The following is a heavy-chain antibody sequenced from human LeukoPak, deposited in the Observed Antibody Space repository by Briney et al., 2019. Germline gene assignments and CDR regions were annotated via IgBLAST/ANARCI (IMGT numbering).Heavy chain of an antibody. J-gene: IGHJ6*03. Sequence: PGGSLRLSCAASGFTFSSYSMNWVRQAPGKGLEWVSSISSSSSYIYYADSVKGRFTISRDNAKNSLYLQMNSLRAEDTAVYYCATSSQAMDAPTASRAHYYMDVWGKGTTVTVSS. CDR1: GFTFSSYS. CDR3: ATSSQAMDAPTASRAHYYMDV. D-gene: IGHD5-18*01. CDR2: ISSSSSYI. V-gene: IGHV3-21*01.